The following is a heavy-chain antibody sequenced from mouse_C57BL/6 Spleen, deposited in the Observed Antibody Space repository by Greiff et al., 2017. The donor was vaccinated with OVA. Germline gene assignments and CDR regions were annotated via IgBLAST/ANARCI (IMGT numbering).Heavy chain of an antibody. V-gene: IGHV5-17*01. CDR1: GFTFSDYG. J-gene: IGHJ4*01. Sequence: DVMLVESGGGLVKPGGSLKLSCAASGFTFSDYGMHWVRQAPEKGLEWVAYISSGSSTIYYADTVKGRFTISRDNAKNTLFLQMPSLRSEDTAMYYCARPDWGYAMDYWGQGTSVTVSS. D-gene: IGHD4-1*01. CDR3: ARPDWGYAMDY. CDR2: ISSGSSTI.